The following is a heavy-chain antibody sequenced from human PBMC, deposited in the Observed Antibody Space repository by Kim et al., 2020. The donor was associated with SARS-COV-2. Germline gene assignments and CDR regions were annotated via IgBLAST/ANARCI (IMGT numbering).Heavy chain of an antibody. J-gene: IGHJ4*02. D-gene: IGHD1-26*01. V-gene: IGHV3-23*01. CDR3: AKYSRSRYKYVDS. Sequence: EDSVKGRLTITRDNAKNTLYLQMNSLRDEDTDVDYCAKYSRSRYKYVDSWGQGTLVTVSS.